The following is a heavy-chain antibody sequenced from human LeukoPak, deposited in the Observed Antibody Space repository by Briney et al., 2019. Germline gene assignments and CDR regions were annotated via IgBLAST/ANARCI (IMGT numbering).Heavy chain of an antibody. CDR1: GGSFSGYY. J-gene: IGHJ5*02. CDR3: ARGQPLWFGELRHWFDP. V-gene: IGHV4-34*01. CDR2: INHSGST. D-gene: IGHD3-10*01. Sequence: SSETLSLTCAVYGGSFSGYYWSWIRQPPGKGLEWIGVINHSGSTNYNPSLKSRVTISVDTSKNQFSLKLSSVTAADTAVYYCARGQPLWFGELRHWFDPWGQGTLVTVSS.